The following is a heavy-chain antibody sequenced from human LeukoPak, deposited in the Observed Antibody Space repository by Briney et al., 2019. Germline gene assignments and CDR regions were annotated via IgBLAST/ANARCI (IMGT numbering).Heavy chain of an antibody. CDR2: IKSDGSEK. V-gene: IGHV3-7*04. CDR3: ARMTEYSLDP. D-gene: IGHD2-21*01. J-gene: IGHJ5*02. Sequence: RGSLRLSCAASGFTFPGYWMTCVRHPPRKRLEWVANIKSDGSEKYSVDSVKGRFTVSRDNAKNSLNLQLNSLRAEDTAVYFCARMTEYSLDPWGQGTLVTVSS. CDR1: GFTFPGYW.